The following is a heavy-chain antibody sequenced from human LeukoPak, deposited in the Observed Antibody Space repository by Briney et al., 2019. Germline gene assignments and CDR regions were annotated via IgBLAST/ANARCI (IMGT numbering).Heavy chain of an antibody. Sequence: SVKVSCKASGGTFSSYAISWVRQAPGQGLEWMGRIIPILGIANYAQKFQGRVTITADKSTSTAYMELSSLRSEDTAVYYCAKAQLTHPNTYYYYGMDVWGQGTTVTVS. CDR1: GGTFSSYA. CDR2: IIPILGIA. J-gene: IGHJ6*02. CDR3: AKAQLTHPNTYYYYGMDV. V-gene: IGHV1-69*04. D-gene: IGHD6-13*01.